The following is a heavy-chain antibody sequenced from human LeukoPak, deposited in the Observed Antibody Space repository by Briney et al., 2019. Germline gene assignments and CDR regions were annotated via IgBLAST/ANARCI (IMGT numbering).Heavy chain of an antibody. CDR2: ISGSGNST. CDR1: GFTFSGYS. Sequence: GGSLRLSCAASGFTFSGYSMSWVRQAPGKGLEWVSVISGSGNSTYYADSVKGRFTFSRDNSKNTLFLQMNSLRAEDTAVYYCAKGGGSYGDHPHYFDYWGQGTLVTVSS. J-gene: IGHJ4*02. V-gene: IGHV3-23*01. CDR3: AKGGGSYGDHPHYFDY. D-gene: IGHD5-18*01.